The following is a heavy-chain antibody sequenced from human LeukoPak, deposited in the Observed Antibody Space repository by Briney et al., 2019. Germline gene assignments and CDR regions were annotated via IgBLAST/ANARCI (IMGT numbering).Heavy chain of an antibody. J-gene: IGHJ3*02. V-gene: IGHV3-48*03. CDR3: GRVRGEAFDI. CDR2: ISSIGSTI. CDR1: GFSSSSYE. Sequence: GGSLRLSCVPSGFSSSSYEMNWGRPTPGEGREWVSYISSIGSTIYYTDSVKGRLTTPRDNDKTSRYLQMNRPRAEGTAVYYCGRVRGEAFDICGERTMLTVSS. D-gene: IGHD3-10*01.